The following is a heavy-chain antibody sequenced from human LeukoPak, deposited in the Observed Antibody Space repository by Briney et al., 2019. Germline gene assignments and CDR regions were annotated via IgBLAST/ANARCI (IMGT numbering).Heavy chain of an antibody. Sequence: EGSLRLSCAASGFTFSSYGMHWVRQAPGKGLEWVAVIWYDGSNKYYADSVKGRFTISRDNSKNTLYLQMNSLRAEDTAVYYCARDDVSGSLDYWGQGTVVTVSS. V-gene: IGHV3-33*01. CDR1: GFTFSSYG. CDR2: IWYDGSNK. D-gene: IGHD1-26*01. CDR3: ARDDVSGSLDY. J-gene: IGHJ4*02.